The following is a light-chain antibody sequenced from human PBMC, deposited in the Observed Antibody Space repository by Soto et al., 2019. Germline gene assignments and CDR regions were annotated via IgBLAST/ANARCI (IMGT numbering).Light chain of an antibody. CDR3: SSSTTSNICQIV. CDR1: SSDVGGYNY. J-gene: IGLJ1*01. V-gene: IGLV2-14*03. Sequence: QSVLTQPASVSGSPGQSITISCTGTSSDVGGYNYVSWYQHHPGKAPKLIIFDVSNRPSGVSNPFSGSKSGNTASLTISGLQPEHDAYYYCSSSTTSNICQIVFGPGTKVTVL. CDR2: DVS.